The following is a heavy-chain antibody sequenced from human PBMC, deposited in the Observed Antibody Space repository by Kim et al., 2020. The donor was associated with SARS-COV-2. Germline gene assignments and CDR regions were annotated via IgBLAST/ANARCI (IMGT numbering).Heavy chain of an antibody. J-gene: IGHJ5*02. D-gene: IGHD4-17*01. CDR3: AKRLVGYGGRWFDP. Sequence: ADSVKGRFTISRDNSKNTLYLQMNSLRAEDTAVYYCAKRLVGYGGRWFDPWGQGTLVTVSS. V-gene: IGHV3-23*01.